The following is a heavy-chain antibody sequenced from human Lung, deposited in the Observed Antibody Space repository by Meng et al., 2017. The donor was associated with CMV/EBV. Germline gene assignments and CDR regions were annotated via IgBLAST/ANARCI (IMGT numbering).Heavy chain of an antibody. V-gene: IGHV3-7*01. CDR1: GFTFSDHR. J-gene: IGHJ3*01. CDR2: IKNDGNQA. D-gene: IGHD2-2*01. Sequence: GGSLRLSCEASGFTFSDHRMGWVRQAPGKGLEGVANIKNDGNQAYYVDSLKGRFTISRDNARRALYLHLNSLRVEDTAVYYCARILCCESTRCYEGAFHLWGQGTXVTVSS. CDR3: ARILCCESTRCYEGAFHL.